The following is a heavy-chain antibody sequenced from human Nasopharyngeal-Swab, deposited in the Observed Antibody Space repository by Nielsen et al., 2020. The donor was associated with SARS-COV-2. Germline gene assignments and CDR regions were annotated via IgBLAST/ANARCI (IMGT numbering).Heavy chain of an antibody. Sequence: GESLKISCKASGYSFTNYWIGWVRQMPGTGLEWMGLIYPGDSSIRYIPSFQGQVTISVDKSISTTYLQWSNLKASDAATYYCSRRGDCNGNPCYSDYWDQGTLVTVSS. V-gene: IGHV5-51*01. CDR2: IYPGDSSI. J-gene: IGHJ4*02. D-gene: IGHD2-21*02. CDR1: GYSFTNYW. CDR3: SRRGDCNGNPCYSDY.